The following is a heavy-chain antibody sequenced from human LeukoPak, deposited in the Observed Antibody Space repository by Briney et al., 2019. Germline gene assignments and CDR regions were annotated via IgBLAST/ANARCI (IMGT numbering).Heavy chain of an antibody. CDR1: GGSISSYY. Sequence: PSETLSLTCTVSGGSISSYYWSWIRQPPGKGLEWIGYIYTSGSTNYNPSLKSRVTISVDTSKNQFSLKLSSVTAADTAVYYCARLGALNPKDYYYYYMDVWGKGTRSPSP. CDR3: ARLGALNPKDYYYYYMDV. CDR2: IYTSGST. D-gene: IGHD1-26*01. J-gene: IGHJ6*03. V-gene: IGHV4-4*09.